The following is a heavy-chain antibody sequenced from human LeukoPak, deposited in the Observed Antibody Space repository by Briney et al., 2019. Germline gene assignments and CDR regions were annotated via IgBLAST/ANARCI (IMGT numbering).Heavy chain of an antibody. CDR3: ARLYYYDSSGYYLTHDSFDI. D-gene: IGHD3-22*01. Sequence: GESLKISCKGSGYRFTSHWIGWVRQMPGKGVEWMGIIYPGDSETRYSPSFQGQVTISADKSPSTAYLQSSSLKALHTAMYYYARLYYYDSSGYYLTHDSFDIWGQGTMVTVSS. CDR1: GYRFTSHW. V-gene: IGHV5-51*01. CDR2: IYPGDSET. J-gene: IGHJ3*02.